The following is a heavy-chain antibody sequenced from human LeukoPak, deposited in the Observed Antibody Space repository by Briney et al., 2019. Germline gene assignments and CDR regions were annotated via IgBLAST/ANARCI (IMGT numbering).Heavy chain of an antibody. CDR3: ARDYSNYNSGMDV. CDR1: GFIFSSYV. D-gene: IGHD4-11*01. Sequence: GGSLRLSCAASGFIFSSYVMSWVRQAPGKGLEWVSYISSSGSTIYYADSVKGRFTISRDNAKNSLYLQMNSLRAEDTAVYYCARDYSNYNSGMDVWGQGTTVTVSS. V-gene: IGHV3-48*03. CDR2: ISSSGSTI. J-gene: IGHJ6*02.